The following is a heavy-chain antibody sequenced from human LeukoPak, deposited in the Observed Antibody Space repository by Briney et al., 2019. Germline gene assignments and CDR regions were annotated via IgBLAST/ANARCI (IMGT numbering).Heavy chain of an antibody. V-gene: IGHV3-30*04. CDR3: AKNGDRGAYCSGGTCYPYYYYYMDV. CDR1: GFTFSNYA. D-gene: IGHD2-15*01. J-gene: IGHJ6*03. Sequence: GGSLRLSCAASGFTFSNYAMHWVRQAPGKGLEWVAVISYDANDKYYADSVKGRFTISRDNSKNTLYLQMNSLRAEDTAIYYCAKNGDRGAYCSGGTCYPYYYYYMDVWGKGTTVTISS. CDR2: ISYDANDK.